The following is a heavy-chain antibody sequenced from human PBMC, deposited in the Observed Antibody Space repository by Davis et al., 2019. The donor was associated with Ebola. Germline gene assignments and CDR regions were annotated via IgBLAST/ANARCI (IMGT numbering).Heavy chain of an antibody. CDR1: GYTFTSYD. Sequence: ASVKVSCKASGYTFTSYDINWVRQATGQGLEWMGIINPSGGSTSYAQKFQGRVTMTRDTSTSTVYMELSSLRSEDTAVYYCARPLDIVLVGEMDVWGQGTTVTVSS. J-gene: IGHJ6*02. V-gene: IGHV1-46*01. CDR2: INPSGGST. D-gene: IGHD2-8*02. CDR3: ARPLDIVLVGEMDV.